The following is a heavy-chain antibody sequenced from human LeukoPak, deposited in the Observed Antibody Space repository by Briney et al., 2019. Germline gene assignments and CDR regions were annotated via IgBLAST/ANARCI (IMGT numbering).Heavy chain of an antibody. CDR2: IIPIFATT. CDR1: GGTLNNYA. D-gene: IGHD3-3*01. J-gene: IGHJ4*02. CDR3: ARSVRFLEWSFDY. Sequence: SVKVSCKASGGTLNNYAISWVRQAPGQGLEWMGGIIPIFATTNYAQKFQGRVTITADESTRTAYMELSSLRSEDTAVYYCARSVRFLEWSFDYWGQGTLVTVSS. V-gene: IGHV1-69*01.